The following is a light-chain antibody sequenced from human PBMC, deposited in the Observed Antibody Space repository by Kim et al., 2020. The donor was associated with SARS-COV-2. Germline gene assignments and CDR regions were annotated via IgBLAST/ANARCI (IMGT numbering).Light chain of an antibody. CDR3: QSYDTNTMI. J-gene: IGLJ2*01. Sequence: NFMLTQPHSVSESPGKTVTISCTRSSGSIASNYVQWYQQRPGSAPTIIIFEDSERPSGVPDRFSASIDTSSNSASLTISGLTTDDEADYFCQSYDTNTMIFGGGTKVTVL. V-gene: IGLV6-57*04. CDR1: SGSIASNY. CDR2: EDS.